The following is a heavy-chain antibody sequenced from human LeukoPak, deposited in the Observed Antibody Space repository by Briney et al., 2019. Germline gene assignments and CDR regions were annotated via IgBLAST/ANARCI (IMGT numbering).Heavy chain of an antibody. J-gene: IGHJ4*02. D-gene: IGHD6-19*01. Sequence: ASVKVSCKAIGYTFTGYYMHWVRQAPGQGLEWMGGINPNSGDANYAQKFQGRVTMTRDTSISTAFMELSWLRSDDTAVYYCTPAPGSVWSYYFDYWGQGTLVTVHS. V-gene: IGHV1-2*02. CDR2: INPNSGDA. CDR3: TPAPGSVWSYYFDY. CDR1: GYTFTGYY.